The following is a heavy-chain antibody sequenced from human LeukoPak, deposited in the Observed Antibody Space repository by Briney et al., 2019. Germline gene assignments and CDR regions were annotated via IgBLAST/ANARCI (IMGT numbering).Heavy chain of an antibody. CDR2: INAGNGNT. V-gene: IGHV1/OR15-3*02. Sequence: ASVKVSCKASGYTFTGFYIHWVRQAPGQGLEWMGWINAGNGNTKYSQKFQGSITITRDTSASTVYMELSSLTSEDTAVYYCARGPPSALLYCNGRNCYSGLFDPWGQGTLVTVSS. CDR3: ARGPPSALLYCNGRNCYSGLFDP. CDR1: GYTFTGFY. D-gene: IGHD2-15*01. J-gene: IGHJ5*02.